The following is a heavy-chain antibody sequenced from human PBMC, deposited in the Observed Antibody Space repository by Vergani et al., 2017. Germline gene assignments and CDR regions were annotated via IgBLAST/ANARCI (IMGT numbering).Heavy chain of an antibody. Sequence: QVQLVQSGAEVKKPGASVKVSCKASGYTFTSYYMHWVRQAPGQGLEWMGIINPSGGSTSYAQKFQGRVTMTRDTSTSTVYMELSSLRSEDTAVYDCARDSVYSSSWYVDFDYWGQGTLVTVSS. CDR1: GYTFTSYY. CDR2: INPSGGST. V-gene: IGHV1-46*03. D-gene: IGHD6-13*01. CDR3: ARDSVYSSSWYVDFDY. J-gene: IGHJ4*02.